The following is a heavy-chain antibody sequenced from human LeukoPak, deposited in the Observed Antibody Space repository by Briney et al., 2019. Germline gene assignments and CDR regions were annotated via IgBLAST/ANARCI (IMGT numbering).Heavy chain of an antibody. CDR2: ISGSGGST. CDR3: AKSHRPHTSRIAAAGTDY. J-gene: IGHJ4*02. V-gene: IGHV3-23*01. Sequence: LTGGSLRLSCAASGFTFSSYGMSWVRQAPGKGLEWVSAISGSGGSTYYADSVKGRFTISRDNSKNTLYLQMNSLRAEDTAVYYCAKSHRPHTSRIAAAGTDYWGQGTLVTVSS. D-gene: IGHD6-13*01. CDR1: GFTFSSYG.